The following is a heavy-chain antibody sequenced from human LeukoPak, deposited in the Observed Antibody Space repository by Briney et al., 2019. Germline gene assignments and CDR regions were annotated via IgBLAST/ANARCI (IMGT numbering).Heavy chain of an antibody. J-gene: IGHJ6*02. Sequence: GGSLRLPCAASGFTFSSYSMNWVRQAPGKGLEWVSSISSSSSYIYYADSVKGRFTISRDNAKNSLYLQMNSLRAEDTAVYYCARDITMVRGVIGYYYYYGMDVWGQGTTVTVSS. V-gene: IGHV3-21*01. CDR2: ISSSSSYI. D-gene: IGHD3-10*01. CDR1: GFTFSSYS. CDR3: ARDITMVRGVIGYYYYYGMDV.